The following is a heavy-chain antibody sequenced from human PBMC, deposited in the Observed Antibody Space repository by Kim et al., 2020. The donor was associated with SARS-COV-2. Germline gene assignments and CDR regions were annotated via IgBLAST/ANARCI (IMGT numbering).Heavy chain of an antibody. D-gene: IGHD2-15*01. CDR3: ARGGYCGGSCYPS. Sequence: GGSLRLSCAASGFTVSNYWMHWVRQAPGKGLVWVSHINSDGTITTYADSVKGRFTISRDSAKNTVYLQMNSLRAEDTAVYYCARGGYCGGSCYPSWGQGTLVTVSS. CDR2: INSDGTIT. CDR1: GFTVSNYW. J-gene: IGHJ4*02. V-gene: IGHV3-74*01.